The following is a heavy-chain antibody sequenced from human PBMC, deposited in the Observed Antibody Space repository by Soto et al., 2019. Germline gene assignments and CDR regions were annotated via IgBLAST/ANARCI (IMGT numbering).Heavy chain of an antibody. J-gene: IGHJ4*01. CDR3: ARRSPGSGYGHFDY. Sequence: NPSETLPLTCTVCGDSISSGGYYWSWIRQHTGKGVECISNIYDRGRPYHSPVRKCRLTMSVDTSKNEVSLKLNSVTAADTAAYHCARRSPGSGYGHFDYCRDRTLVADSS. CDR2: IYDRGRP. CDR1: GDSISSGGYY. V-gene: IGHV4-31*03. D-gene: IGHD5-12*01.